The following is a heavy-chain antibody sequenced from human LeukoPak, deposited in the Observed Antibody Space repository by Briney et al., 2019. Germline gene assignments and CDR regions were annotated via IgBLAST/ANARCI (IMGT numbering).Heavy chain of an antibody. J-gene: IGHJ4*02. D-gene: IGHD2-21*02. V-gene: IGHV3-15*01. CDR2: IKSKTDGGTT. CDR1: GFTFSNAW. Sequence: GGSLRLSCAASGFTFSNAWMSWVRQAPVKGLEWVGRIKSKTDGGTTDYAAPVKGRFTISRDDSKNTLYLQMNSLKTEDTAVYYCTLPKLDCYGDWDFDYWGQGTLVTVSS. CDR3: TLPKLDCYGDWDFDY.